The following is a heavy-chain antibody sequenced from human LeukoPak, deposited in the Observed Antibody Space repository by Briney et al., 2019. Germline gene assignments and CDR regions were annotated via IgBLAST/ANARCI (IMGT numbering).Heavy chain of an antibody. V-gene: IGHV4-59*01. CDR2: IYYSGST. J-gene: IGHJ4*02. D-gene: IGHD6-13*01. CDR3: ARDIREYSSSWYDY. Sequence: PSETLSLTCTVSGGSISGYYWSWIRHPAGKRLEFIGYIYYSGSTNYNPSLKSRVTISVDTSKNQFSLKLSSVTAADTAVYYCARDIREYSSSWYDYWGQGTLVTVSS. CDR1: GGSISGYY.